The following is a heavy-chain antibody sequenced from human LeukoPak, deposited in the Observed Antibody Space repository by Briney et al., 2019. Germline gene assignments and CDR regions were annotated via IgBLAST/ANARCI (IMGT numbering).Heavy chain of an antibody. CDR3: AKSGGYGLIDY. CDR2: IYSSGIT. V-gene: IGHV4-39*01. J-gene: IGHJ4*01. CDR1: GVSISSSSYY. Sequence: SETLSLTCNVSGVSISSSSYYWGWIRQPPGKGLEWIGSIYSSGITYYNSSLKSRVTISIDTSKNQVSLKMSSMTAADTAVYYCAKSGGYGLIDYWGQGTLVTVSS. D-gene: IGHD6-25*01.